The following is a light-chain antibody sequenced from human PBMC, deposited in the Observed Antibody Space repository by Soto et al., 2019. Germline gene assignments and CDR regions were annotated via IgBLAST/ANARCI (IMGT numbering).Light chain of an antibody. CDR3: QHYNSSSEA. CDR2: KAS. V-gene: IGKV1-5*03. Sequence: DIQMTQSPSTLSGSVGDRVTITCRDSQTISSWLAWYQQKPGKAPKLLIYKASTLKSGVPSRFSGSGSGTEFTLTISSLQPDDFATYYCQHYNSSSEAFGQGTKVDIK. J-gene: IGKJ1*01. CDR1: QTISSW.